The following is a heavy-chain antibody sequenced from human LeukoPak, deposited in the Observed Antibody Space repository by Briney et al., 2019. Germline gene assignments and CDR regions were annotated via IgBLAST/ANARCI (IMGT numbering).Heavy chain of an antibody. V-gene: IGHV1-69*13. D-gene: IGHD6-13*01. J-gene: IGHJ6*02. CDR1: GGTFSSYA. CDR3: ARDLDGIAAAANYGMGV. Sequence: SVKVSCTASGGTFSSYAISWVRQAPGQGLEWMGGIIPIFGTANYAQKFQGRVTITADESTSTAYMELSSLRSEDTAVYYCARDLDGIAAAANYGMGVWGQGTTVTVSS. CDR2: IIPIFGTA.